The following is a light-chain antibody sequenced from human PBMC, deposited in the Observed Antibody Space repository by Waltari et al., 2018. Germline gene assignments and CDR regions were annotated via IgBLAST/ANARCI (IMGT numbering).Light chain of an antibody. CDR1: QSIRKY. CDR3: QQSYSHRT. V-gene: IGKV1-39*01. CDR2: HAS. Sequence: IQMTQSPSSLSASVGDRVTITCRASQSIRKYFNWYQQKPGKAPKLLIYHASSLQSGVPSRFSCSGSGTDFTLIISSLQPEDFATYYCQQSYSHRTFGQGTKVEIK. J-gene: IGKJ1*01.